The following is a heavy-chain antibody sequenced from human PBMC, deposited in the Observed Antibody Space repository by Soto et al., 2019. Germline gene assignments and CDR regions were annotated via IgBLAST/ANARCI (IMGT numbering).Heavy chain of an antibody. CDR1: GFTFSSYS. CDR2: VRSSSSYI. D-gene: IGHD6-13*01. CDR3: ARDQPAIKSQLARSSGMDV. V-gene: IGHV3-21*01. J-gene: IGHJ6*02. Sequence: GGSLRLSCAASGFTFSSYSMNWVRQAPGKGLEWVSSVRSSSSYIDYADSVKGRFTISRDNAKNSLYLQMNSLRAEDTAVYYCARDQPAIKSQLARSSGMDVWGQGTTVTVSS.